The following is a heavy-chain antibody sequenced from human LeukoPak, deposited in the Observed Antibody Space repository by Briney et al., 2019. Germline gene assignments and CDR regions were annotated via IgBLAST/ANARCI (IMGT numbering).Heavy chain of an antibody. CDR3: AREVADPRGGVDP. CDR1: GYTFTGYY. J-gene: IGHJ5*02. Sequence: ASVKLSCSASGYTFTGYYTPWGRQAPGLGLEWKGWFHPNSGGIKYTKQIPGRVTMTRDTSISTAYMELSRLRSDDTAVYYCAREVADPRGGVDPWGQGTLVTVSS. D-gene: IGHD6-19*01. CDR2: FHPNSGGI. V-gene: IGHV1-2*02.